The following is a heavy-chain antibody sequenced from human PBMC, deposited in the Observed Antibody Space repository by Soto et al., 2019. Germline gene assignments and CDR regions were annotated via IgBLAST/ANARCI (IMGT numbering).Heavy chain of an antibody. Sequence: SETLSLTCTVSGGSISSSSYYWGWIRQPPGKGLEWIGSIYYSGSTYYNPSLKSRVTISVDTSKNQFSLKLSSVTAADTAVYYCAIGNSSFTHTSTSEMYTWGKGTTVTVSS. CDR3: AIGNSSFTHTSTSEMYT. CDR1: GGSISSSSYY. D-gene: IGHD3-22*01. V-gene: IGHV4-39*01. J-gene: IGHJ6*04. CDR2: IYYSGST.